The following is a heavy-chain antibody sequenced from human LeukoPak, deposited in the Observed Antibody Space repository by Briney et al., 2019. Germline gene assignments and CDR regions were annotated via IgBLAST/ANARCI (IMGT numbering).Heavy chain of an antibody. CDR3: ARGYGDYFAWYFDL. Sequence: EASVKVSCKVSGYTLTELSMHWVRQAPGKGLEWMGGFDPEDGETIYAQKFQGRVTMTEDTSTDTAYMELSSLRSEDTAVYYCARGYGDYFAWYFDLWGRGTLVTVSS. V-gene: IGHV1-24*01. J-gene: IGHJ2*01. CDR2: FDPEDGET. D-gene: IGHD4-17*01. CDR1: GYTLTELS.